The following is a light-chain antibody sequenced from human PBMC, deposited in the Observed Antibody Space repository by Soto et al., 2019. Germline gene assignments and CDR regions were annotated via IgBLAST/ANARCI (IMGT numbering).Light chain of an antibody. Sequence: DIQMTQSPSTLSASVGDRVTITCRASQSISTYLNWYQQKPGKAPKLLIFGASSVQSGVPSRFSGSGSGTDFTLTISSLQPEDFATYYCQQSYSTPLTCGGGTKGDIK. CDR3: QQSYSTPLT. V-gene: IGKV1-39*01. CDR1: QSISTY. J-gene: IGKJ4*01. CDR2: GAS.